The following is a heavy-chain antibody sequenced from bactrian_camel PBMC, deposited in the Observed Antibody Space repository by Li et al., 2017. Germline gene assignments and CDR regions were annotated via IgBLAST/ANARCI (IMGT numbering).Heavy chain of an antibody. CDR3: AGRRGFEYRLPPLIPDEYNI. Sequence: QLVESGGGSVQTGGSLRLSCVGSGFLFSTEGMSWVRQAPGKELEWVSGISSDGRNVHYGDFVEGRFTISKDNAKNTLHLQMNSLKPEDTAMYYCAGRRGFEYRLPPLIPDEYNIWGQGTQVTVS. V-gene: IGHV3S5*01. J-gene: IGHJ4*01. CDR1: GFLFSTEG. D-gene: IGHD4*01. CDR2: ISSDGRNV.